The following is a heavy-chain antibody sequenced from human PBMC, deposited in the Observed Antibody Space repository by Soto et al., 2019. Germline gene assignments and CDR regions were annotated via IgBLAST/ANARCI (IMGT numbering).Heavy chain of an antibody. D-gene: IGHD2-21*01. V-gene: IGHV3-30*03. CDR2: ISNDGGKK. Sequence: GGSLRLSCAASGFPFSSYGMHWVRQAPGKGLEWVAVISNDGGKKYYSASVKGRFTISRDNSKNMLYLQMNNLRDEDTAVYYCADPGSTDLDVWGQGTTVTAP. J-gene: IGHJ6*02. CDR1: GFPFSSYG. CDR3: ADPGSTDLDV.